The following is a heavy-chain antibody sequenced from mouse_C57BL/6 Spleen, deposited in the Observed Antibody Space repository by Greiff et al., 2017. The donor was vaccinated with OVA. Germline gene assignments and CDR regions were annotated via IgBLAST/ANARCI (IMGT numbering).Heavy chain of an antibody. CDR1: GYTFTDYA. CDR3: AIPVVAPYYAMDY. J-gene: IGHJ4*01. Sequence: VQVVESGPELVRPGVSVKISCKGSGYTFTDYAMHWVKQSHAKSLEWIGVISTYYGDASYNQKFKDKATMTVDKSSSTAYMELARLTSEDSAVYYCAIPVVAPYYAMDYWGQGTSVTVSS. D-gene: IGHD1-1*01. V-gene: IGHV1-67*01. CDR2: ISTYYGDA.